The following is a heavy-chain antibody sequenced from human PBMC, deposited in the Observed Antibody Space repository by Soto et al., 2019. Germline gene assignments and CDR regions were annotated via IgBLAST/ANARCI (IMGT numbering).Heavy chain of an antibody. CDR3: ARVYFDYFDY. CDR2: IYYSGST. Sequence: SETLSLTCTVSGGSISSGGYYWSWIRQHPGKGLEWIGYIYYSGSTYYNPSLKSRVTISVDTSKNQFSLKLSSVTAADTAVYYCARVYFDYFDYWGQGTLVTVSS. CDR1: GGSISSGGYY. V-gene: IGHV4-31*03. D-gene: IGHD3-9*01. J-gene: IGHJ4*02.